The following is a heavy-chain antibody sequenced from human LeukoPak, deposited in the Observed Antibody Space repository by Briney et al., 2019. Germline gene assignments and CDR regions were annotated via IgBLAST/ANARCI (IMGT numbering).Heavy chain of an antibody. Sequence: ASVKVSCKASGYXFTDYYIHWVRQAPGQGLEWMGWINPNSGGTNYAQKFQGRVTMTRDTSISTAYMELSSLRSDDTAVYFCAKDGKRATPFDYWGQGTLVTVSS. CDR3: AKDGKRATPFDY. J-gene: IGHJ4*02. CDR2: INPNSGGT. V-gene: IGHV1-2*02. CDR1: GYXFTDYY. D-gene: IGHD1-26*01.